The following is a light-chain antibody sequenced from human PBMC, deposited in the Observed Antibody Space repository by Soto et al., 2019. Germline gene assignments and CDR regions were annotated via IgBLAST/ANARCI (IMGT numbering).Light chain of an antibody. CDR2: DAS. J-gene: IGKJ5*01. CDR3: QQSYSTAPIT. V-gene: IGKV1-39*01. CDR1: QSISTY. Sequence: DIQMTQSPSSLSASVGNRVTITCRASQSISTYLNWYQKKPGKAPNLLIYDASRLQSGVPSRFSGSGGGTDFTLSISSVQPEDFATYFCQQSYSTAPITFGQGTRLEIK.